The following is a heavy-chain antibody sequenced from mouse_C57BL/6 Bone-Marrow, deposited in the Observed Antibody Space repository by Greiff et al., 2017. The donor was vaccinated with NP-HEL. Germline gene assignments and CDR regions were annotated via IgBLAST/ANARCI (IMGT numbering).Heavy chain of an antibody. CDR3: AGRVFDY. CDR2: ISSGSSTI. Sequence: EVQLQESGGGLVKPGGSLKLSCAASGFTFSDYGMHWVRQAPEKGLEWVAYISSGSSTIYYADTVKGRFTLSRDNAKNTLFLQMTSLRSEDTAMYYCAGRVFDYWGQGTTLTVSS. CDR1: GFTFSDYG. V-gene: IGHV5-17*01. J-gene: IGHJ2*01.